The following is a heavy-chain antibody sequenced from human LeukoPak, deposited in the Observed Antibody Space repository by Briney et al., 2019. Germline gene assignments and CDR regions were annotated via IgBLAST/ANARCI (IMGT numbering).Heavy chain of an antibody. J-gene: IGHJ4*02. V-gene: IGHV3-33*01. CDR2: IWYDGSNK. D-gene: IGHD6-6*01. Sequence: GGSLRLSCAASGFTFSSYGMHWVRQAPGKGLEWVAVIWYDGSNKYYADSVKGRFTISRDNSKNTLYLQMNSLRAEDTAVYYCARDPSIAARRPGDYWGQGTLVTVSS. CDR3: ARDPSIAARRPGDY. CDR1: GFTFSSYG.